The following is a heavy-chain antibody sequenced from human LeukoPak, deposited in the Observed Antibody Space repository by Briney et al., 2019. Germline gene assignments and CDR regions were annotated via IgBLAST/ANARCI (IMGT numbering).Heavy chain of an antibody. D-gene: IGHD1/OR15-1a*01. CDR2: IYYSGST. CDR3: ARIEQNYYYYGMDV. V-gene: IGHV4-39*07. J-gene: IGHJ6*02. CDR1: GGSISSSSYY. Sequence: SETLSLACTVSGGSISSSSYYWGWIRQPPGKGLEWIGSIYYSGSTYYNPSLKSRVTMSVDTSKNQFSLKLSSVTAADTAVYYCARIEQNYYYYGMDVWGQGTTVTVSS.